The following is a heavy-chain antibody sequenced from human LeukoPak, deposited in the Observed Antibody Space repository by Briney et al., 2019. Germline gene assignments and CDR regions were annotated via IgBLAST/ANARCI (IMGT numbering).Heavy chain of an antibody. CDR2: IGTAGDT. D-gene: IGHD1-1*01. CDR3: ARVAKERVGGVYYFDY. CDR1: GFTFSDYD. J-gene: IGHJ4*02. V-gene: IGHV3-13*01. Sequence: GGSPRLSCAASGFTFSDYDMHWVRQAKGKGLEWVSAIGTAGDTYYTGSVKGRFTISRENAKNSLYLQMNSLRAGDTAVYYCARVAKERVGGVYYFDYWGQGTLVTVSS.